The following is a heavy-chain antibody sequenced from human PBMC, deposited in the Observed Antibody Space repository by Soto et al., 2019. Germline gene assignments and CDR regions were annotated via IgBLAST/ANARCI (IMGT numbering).Heavy chain of an antibody. Sequence: ASVKVSCKASGYTFTGYYMHWVRQAPGQGLEWMGWINPNSGGTNYAQKFQGRVTMTRDTSISTAYMELSRLRSDDTAVYYCARDMSPITIFGVVITVWSYYYGMDVWGQGPTVTVSS. CDR2: INPNSGGT. CDR1: GYTFTGYY. J-gene: IGHJ6*02. V-gene: IGHV1-2*02. D-gene: IGHD3-3*01. CDR3: ARDMSPITIFGVVITVWSYYYGMDV.